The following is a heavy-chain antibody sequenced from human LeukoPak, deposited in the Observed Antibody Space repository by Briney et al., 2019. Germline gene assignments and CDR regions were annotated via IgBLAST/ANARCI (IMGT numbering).Heavy chain of an antibody. CDR3: AKAPSPNLYYYYMDV. Sequence: GGSLRLSCAASGFTFSTYSMNWVRQAPGKGLEWVSAISGSGGSTYYADSVKGRFTISRDNSKNTLYLQMNSLRAEDTAVYYCAKAPSPNLYYYYMDVWGKGTTVTVSS. CDR2: ISGSGGST. J-gene: IGHJ6*03. D-gene: IGHD2-2*01. V-gene: IGHV3-23*01. CDR1: GFTFSTYS.